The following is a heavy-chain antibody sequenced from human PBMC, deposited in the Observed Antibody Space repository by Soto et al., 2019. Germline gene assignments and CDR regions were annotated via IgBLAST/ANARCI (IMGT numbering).Heavy chain of an antibody. Sequence: SETLSLTCTVSGGSISSGGYYWSWIRQHPGKGLEWIGYIYYSGSTYYNPSLKSRVTISVDTSKNQFSLKLSSVTAADTAVYYCARVAGRVTSTYYYYYGMDVWGQGTTVTVSS. CDR1: GGSISSGGYY. D-gene: IGHD2-21*02. CDR2: IYYSGST. CDR3: ARVAGRVTSTYYYYYGMDV. V-gene: IGHV4-31*03. J-gene: IGHJ6*02.